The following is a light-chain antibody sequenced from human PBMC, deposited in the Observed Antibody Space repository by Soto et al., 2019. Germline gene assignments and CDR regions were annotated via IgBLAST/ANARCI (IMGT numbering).Light chain of an antibody. Sequence: IVLTQSPGTLSLSPGERATLSCRASQTVGASLAWYQQRPGQAPRLLFYRISTRATGIPARFSGSGSGTEFTLTINSLQSEDFAVYYCQQHYQWPITFGQGTRLEIK. J-gene: IGKJ5*01. CDR2: RIS. V-gene: IGKV3D-15*01. CDR3: QQHYQWPIT. CDR1: QTVGAS.